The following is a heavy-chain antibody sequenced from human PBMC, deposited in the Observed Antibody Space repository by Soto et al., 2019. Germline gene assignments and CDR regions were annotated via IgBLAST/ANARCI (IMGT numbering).Heavy chain of an antibody. Sequence: ASVKVSCKASGGTFSSYAISWVRQAPGQGLEWMGGIIPIFGTANYAQKFQGRVTITADESTSTAYMELSSLRSEDTAVYYCARDGTYYDFWSGYYGSWFDPWGQGTLVTVSS. CDR2: IIPIFGTA. CDR3: ARDGTYYDFWSGYYGSWFDP. D-gene: IGHD3-3*01. V-gene: IGHV1-69*13. CDR1: GGTFSSYA. J-gene: IGHJ5*02.